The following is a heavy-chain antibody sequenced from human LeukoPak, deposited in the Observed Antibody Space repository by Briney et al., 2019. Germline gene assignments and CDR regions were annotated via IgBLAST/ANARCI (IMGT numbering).Heavy chain of an antibody. Sequence: SQTLSLTCTVSGGSISSGDYYWSWIRQPPGTGLEWIGYIYYSGSTYYNPSLKSRVTISVDTSKNQFSLKLSSVTAADTAVYYCARMRNVPGYVDYWGQGTLVTVSS. D-gene: IGHD6-13*01. J-gene: IGHJ4*02. CDR3: ARMRNVPGYVDY. V-gene: IGHV4-30-4*01. CDR1: GGSISSGDYY. CDR2: IYYSGST.